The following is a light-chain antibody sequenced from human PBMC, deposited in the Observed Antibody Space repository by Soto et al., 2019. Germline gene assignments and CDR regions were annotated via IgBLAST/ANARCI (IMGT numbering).Light chain of an antibody. Sequence: QSVLTQPPSASGTPGQRVTISCSGSNSNIGSNPVNWYQQLPGTAPKLLIYSNDQRPSGVPDRFSGSKSGTSASLAISGLQSEDEADYCCSAWDDSLNGWVFGGGTKVTVL. CDR3: SAWDDSLNGWV. CDR2: SND. V-gene: IGLV1-44*01. CDR1: NSNIGSNP. J-gene: IGLJ3*02.